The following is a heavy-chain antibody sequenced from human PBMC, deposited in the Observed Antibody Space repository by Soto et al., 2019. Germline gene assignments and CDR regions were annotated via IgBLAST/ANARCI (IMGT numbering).Heavy chain of an antibody. CDR2: ISCGGSNI. Sequence: GSLRLSCAASGFTFSSYSMNWVRQAPGKGLEWVSSISCGGSNIYYADSVKGRFTISRDNAKNTLYLQMNSLRAEDTAVYYCAKNPQVMTASYYYSGMDVGGQGPTVPVPS. J-gene: IGHJ6*02. CDR1: GFTFSSYS. V-gene: IGHV3-21*01. CDR3: AKNPQVMTASYYYSGMDV.